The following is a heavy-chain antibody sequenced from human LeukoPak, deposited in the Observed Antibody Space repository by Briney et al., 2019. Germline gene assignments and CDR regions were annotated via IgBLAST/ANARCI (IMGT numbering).Heavy chain of an antibody. J-gene: IGHJ4*02. Sequence: GGSLRLSCAASGVTFSSYGMHWVRQAPGKGLEWVAVIWYDGSNKYYADSVKGRFTISRDNSKNTLYLQMNSLRAEDTAVYYFARGGIQLCSVLDSWGQGTLVTVSS. V-gene: IGHV3-33*01. D-gene: IGHD5-18*01. CDR1: GVTFSSYG. CDR3: ARGGIQLCSVLDS. CDR2: IWYDGSNK.